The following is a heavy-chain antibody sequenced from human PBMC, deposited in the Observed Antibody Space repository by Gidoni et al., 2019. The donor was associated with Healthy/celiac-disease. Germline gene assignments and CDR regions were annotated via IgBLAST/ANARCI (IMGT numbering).Heavy chain of an antibody. CDR3: AAPRGSCGDCYSGDLFDY. CDR1: GGTFRSSA. CDR2: IIPIFGTA. J-gene: IGHJ4*02. D-gene: IGHD2-21*02. V-gene: IGHV1-69*01. Sequence: QVQLVQSGAEVKKPGSSVKVSCKASGGTFRSSAISWVRQAPGQGLEWMGGIIPIFGTANYAQKFQGRVTITADESTSTAYMELSSLRSEDTAVYYCAAPRGSCGDCYSGDLFDYWGQGTLVTVSS.